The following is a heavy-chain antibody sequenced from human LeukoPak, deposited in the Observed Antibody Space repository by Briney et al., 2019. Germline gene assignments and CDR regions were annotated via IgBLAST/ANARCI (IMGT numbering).Heavy chain of an antibody. CDR3: ARGGPILGELSLSALKRKFDY. CDR2: ISYDGSNK. J-gene: IGHJ4*02. Sequence: GGSLRLSCAASGFTFSSYGMHWVRQAPGKGLEWVAVISYDGSNKYYADSVKGRFTISRDNSKNTLYLQMNSLRAEDTAVYYCARGGPILGELSLSALKRKFDYWGQGTLVTVSS. CDR1: GFTFSSYG. V-gene: IGHV3-30*03. D-gene: IGHD3-16*02.